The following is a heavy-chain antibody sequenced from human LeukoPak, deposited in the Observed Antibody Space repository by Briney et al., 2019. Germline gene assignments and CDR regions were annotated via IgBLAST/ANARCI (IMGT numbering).Heavy chain of an antibody. CDR3: AKGESNWNDDAFDI. Sequence: PGGSLRLSCAASGFTFSSFAMSWVRQAPGKGLEWVSGFGVGGGGTYYADSVQGRFTISRDNSKNTLYLQMNSLRAEDTARYFCAKGESNWNDDAFDIWGQGTMVTVSS. CDR2: FGVGGGGT. D-gene: IGHD1-20*01. CDR1: GFTFSSFA. V-gene: IGHV3-23*01. J-gene: IGHJ3*02.